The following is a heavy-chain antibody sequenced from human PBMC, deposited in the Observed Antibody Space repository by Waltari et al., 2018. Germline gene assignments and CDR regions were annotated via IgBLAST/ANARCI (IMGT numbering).Heavy chain of an antibody. J-gene: IGHJ5*02. CDR1: GGSFSGYY. CDR3: ARLGFVHCSGGSCYSGLDP. V-gene: IGHV4-34*01. CDR2: INHSGST. D-gene: IGHD2-15*01. Sequence: QVQLQQWGAGLLKPSETLSLTCAVYGGSFSGYYWSWIRQPPGKGLEWIGEINHSGSTNDNPSLKSRVTISVDTSKNQFSLKLSSVTAADTAVYYCARLGFVHCSGGSCYSGLDPWGQGTLVTVSS.